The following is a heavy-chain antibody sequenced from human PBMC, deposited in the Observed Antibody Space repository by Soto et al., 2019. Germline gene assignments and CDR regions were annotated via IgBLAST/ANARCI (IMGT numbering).Heavy chain of an antibody. Sequence: QVQLQESGPGLVKPSETLSLTCTVSGDSISSYYWSWIRQPPGKGLEWIGYIYYSGSTKYNPYLKSRVTRSVDTSKNQFALKLSSVTAADTAVYYWARATCSSTSCYAWLVWFDPWGQGTLVTVSS. CDR2: IYYSGST. D-gene: IGHD2-2*01. J-gene: IGHJ5*02. CDR1: GDSISSYY. CDR3: ARATCSSTSCYAWLVWFDP. V-gene: IGHV4-59*01.